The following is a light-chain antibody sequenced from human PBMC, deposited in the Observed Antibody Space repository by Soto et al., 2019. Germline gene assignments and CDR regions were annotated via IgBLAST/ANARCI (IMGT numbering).Light chain of an antibody. J-gene: IGKJ3*01. CDR3: QQYGSSQFT. CDR1: QSVSSNY. V-gene: IGKV3-20*01. Sequence: EIVLAQSPDTLSLSPGERATLSCRASQSVSSNYLAWYQQRPGQAPRLLIYGASSRATGIPDRFSGSGSGTDFTLTISRLEPQDFAVYYCQQYGSSQFTFGPGTKVDIK. CDR2: GAS.